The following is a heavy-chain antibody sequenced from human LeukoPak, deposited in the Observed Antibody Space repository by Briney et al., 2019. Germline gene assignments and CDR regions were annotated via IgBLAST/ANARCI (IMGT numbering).Heavy chain of an antibody. CDR1: GYTFTSYY. Sequence: ASVKVSCKASGYTFTSYYMHWVRQAPGQGLEWMGIINPSGGSTSYARKFQGRVTMTRDTSTSTVYMELSSLRSEDTAVYYCARTPWFGELLFYYFDYWGQGTLVTVSS. J-gene: IGHJ4*02. CDR3: ARTPWFGELLFYYFDY. V-gene: IGHV1-46*01. D-gene: IGHD3-10*01. CDR2: INPSGGST.